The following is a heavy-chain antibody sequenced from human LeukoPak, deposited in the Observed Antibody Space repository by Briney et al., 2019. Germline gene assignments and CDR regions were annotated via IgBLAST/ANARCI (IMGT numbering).Heavy chain of an antibody. CDR2: ISSSSSYI. Sequence: GGSLRLSCAASGFTFSSYSMNWVRQAPGKGLEWVSSISSSSSYIYYADSVKGRFTISRDNSKNTLYLQMNSLRAEDTAVYYCARGREGYCSSTSCRYYFDYWGQGTLVTVSS. D-gene: IGHD2-2*01. CDR3: ARGREGYCSSTSCRYYFDY. J-gene: IGHJ4*02. CDR1: GFTFSSYS. V-gene: IGHV3-21*01.